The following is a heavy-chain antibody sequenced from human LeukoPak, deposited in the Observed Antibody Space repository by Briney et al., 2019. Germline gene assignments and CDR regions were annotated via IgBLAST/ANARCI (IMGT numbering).Heavy chain of an antibody. CDR1: GGSISSGTSY. D-gene: IGHD1-14*01. Sequence: SETLSLTCTVSGGSISSGTSYRGWIRQPPGKGLEWIGTIYYSGSTYYNPSLKSRVTISVDTSKNQFSLKLSSVTAADTAVYYCARRGRTRTDPFDYWGQGTLVTVSS. V-gene: IGHV4-39*01. J-gene: IGHJ4*02. CDR2: IYYSGST. CDR3: ARRGRTRTDPFDY.